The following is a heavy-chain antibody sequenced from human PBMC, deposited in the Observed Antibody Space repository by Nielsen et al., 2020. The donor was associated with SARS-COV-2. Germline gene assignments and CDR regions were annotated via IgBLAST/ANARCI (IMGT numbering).Heavy chain of an antibody. CDR2: IYPGDSDI. V-gene: IGHV5-51*01. Sequence: GGSLRLSCKGSGYSFTSYWIGWVRQMPGKGLEWMGIIYPGDSDIRYSPSFQGQVTISADKSISTAYLQWSSLKASDTAMYYCARRQQQTVFDYWGQGTQATVSS. J-gene: IGHJ4*02. D-gene: IGHD6-13*01. CDR1: GYSFTSYW. CDR3: ARRQQQTVFDY.